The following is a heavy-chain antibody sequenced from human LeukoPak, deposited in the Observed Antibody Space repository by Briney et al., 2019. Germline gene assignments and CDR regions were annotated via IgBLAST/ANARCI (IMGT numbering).Heavy chain of an antibody. CDR1: GGSISSSSYY. D-gene: IGHD6-19*01. Sequence: SETLSLTCTVPGGSISSSSYYWGWIRQPPGKGLEWIGSIYYSGSTYYNPSLKSRVTISVDTSKNQFSLKLSSVTAADTAVYYCARLSSGWYDAFDIWGQGTMVTVSS. V-gene: IGHV4-39*01. CDR2: IYYSGST. CDR3: ARLSSGWYDAFDI. J-gene: IGHJ3*02.